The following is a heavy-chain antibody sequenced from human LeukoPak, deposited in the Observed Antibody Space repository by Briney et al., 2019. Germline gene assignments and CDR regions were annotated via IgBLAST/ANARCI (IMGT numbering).Heavy chain of an antibody. D-gene: IGHD3-22*01. Sequence: SETLSLTCTVSGDSVRTSNSYWGWIRQPPGKGLEWIGSMYYSGNTYYNPSLKSRVAISVDTSKDQLSLRLSSVTAADTAVYYCARHPHYYFDNTARWGQGTLVTVSS. CDR1: GDSVRTSNSY. CDR2: MYYSGNT. J-gene: IGHJ4*02. V-gene: IGHV4-39*01. CDR3: ARHPHYYFDNTAR.